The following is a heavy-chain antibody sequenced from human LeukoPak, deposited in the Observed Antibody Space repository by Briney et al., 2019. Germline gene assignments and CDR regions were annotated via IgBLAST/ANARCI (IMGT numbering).Heavy chain of an antibody. J-gene: IGHJ4*02. CDR2: IIPIVGTA. Sequence: GASVKVSCTASGFTFSSYAMSWVRQAPGQGLEWMGGIIPIVGTAYYAHKLQGRVTITTDESKGTAYLELSSLRSEDTAVYYCAAKNLHRVDTNSPHFDYWGQGTLVTVSS. CDR1: GFTFSSYA. CDR3: AAKNLHRVDTNSPHFDY. D-gene: IGHD5-18*01. V-gene: IGHV1-69*05.